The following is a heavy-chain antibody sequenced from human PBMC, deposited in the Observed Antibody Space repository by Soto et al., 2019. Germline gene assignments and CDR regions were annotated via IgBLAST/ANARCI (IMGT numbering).Heavy chain of an antibody. Sequence: ASVKVSCKASGYTFTSYAMHWVRQAPGQRLEWMGWINAGNGNTKYSQKFQGRVTMTRDTSTSTASMELSSLRYEDTALYYCTLGGAIVVVPALFDFWGQGTLVTVSS. CDR2: INAGNGNT. CDR1: GYTFTSYA. CDR3: TLGGAIVVVPALFDF. D-gene: IGHD2-21*02. J-gene: IGHJ5*01. V-gene: IGHV1-3*01.